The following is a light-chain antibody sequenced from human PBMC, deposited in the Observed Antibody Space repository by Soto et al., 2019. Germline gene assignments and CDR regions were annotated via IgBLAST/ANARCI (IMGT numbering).Light chain of an antibody. Sequence: QSVLTQPPSVSGAPGQRVTISCAGSSSHSGATYDIHWYQQLPGAAPRLLIYGNSNRPSGVPDRFAGSKSGTSASLAIIGLRVEDEGIDYCQAFDNSLSASGVFGGGTKLTVL. CDR1: SSHSGATYD. CDR2: GNS. J-gene: IGLJ3*02. CDR3: QAFDNSLSASGV. V-gene: IGLV1-40*01.